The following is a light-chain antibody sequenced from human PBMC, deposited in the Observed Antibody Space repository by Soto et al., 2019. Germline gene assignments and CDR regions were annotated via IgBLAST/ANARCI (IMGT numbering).Light chain of an antibody. CDR3: QSYDSNLSGSV. CDR1: SSNIGAGYD. V-gene: IGLV1-40*01. J-gene: IGLJ1*01. Sequence: QSVLTQPPSVSGAPGQRVTISCTGSSSNIGAGYDVHWYQQLPGTAPKLLIYGNSNRPSGVPDRFSGSKSGTSASLAITGLQAEDEADDYCQSYDSNLSGSVLGTGTKLTVL. CDR2: GNS.